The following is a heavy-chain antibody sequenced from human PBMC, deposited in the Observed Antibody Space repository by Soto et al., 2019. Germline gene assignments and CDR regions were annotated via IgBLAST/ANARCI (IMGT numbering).Heavy chain of an antibody. V-gene: IGHV2-5*01. J-gene: IGHJ4*02. CDR1: GFSLSTTGLG. Sequence: VSGPTLVNPTQTLTLTCTFSGFSLSTTGLGVGWIRQPPGKALEWLALIYWNDDKRYSPSLKSRLTITKDTSRNQVVLTMNNMDPVDTGTYYCAHRQYYDILTGYYRFRDTNYCFGYWGQGTLVTVSS. CDR2: IYWNDDK. CDR3: AHRQYYDILTGYYRFRDTNYCFGY. D-gene: IGHD3-9*01.